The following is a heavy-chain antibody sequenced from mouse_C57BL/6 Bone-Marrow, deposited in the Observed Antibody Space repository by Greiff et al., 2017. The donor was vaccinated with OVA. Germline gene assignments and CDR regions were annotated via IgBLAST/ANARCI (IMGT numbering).Heavy chain of an antibody. J-gene: IGHJ4*01. CDR1: GYTFTDYY. D-gene: IGHD2-2*01. CDR3: ARGLPLYAMDY. Sequence: VQLQQSGAELVRPGASVKLSCKASGYTFTDYYINWVKQRPGQGLEWIARIYPGSGNTYYNEKFKGKATLTAEKSSSTAYMQLSSLTSEDSAVYFCARGLPLYAMDYWCQGTSVTVSS. CDR2: IYPGSGNT. V-gene: IGHV1-76*01.